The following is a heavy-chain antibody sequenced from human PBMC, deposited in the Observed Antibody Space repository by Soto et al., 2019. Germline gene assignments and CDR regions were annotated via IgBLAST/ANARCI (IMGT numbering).Heavy chain of an antibody. J-gene: IGHJ4*02. CDR2: IYYSGST. V-gene: IGHV4-31*03. D-gene: IGHD6-13*01. Sequence: QVQLQESGPGLVKPSQTLSLTCTVSGGSMSSGGHYWSWIRQHPGKGLEWIGYIYYSGSTYYNPSHKSRVTISVDTSKNQFSLKLSSVTAADTAAYYCARAMLVRGSLPGYFDYWGQGTLVTVSS. CDR3: ARAMLVRGSLPGYFDY. CDR1: GGSMSSGGHY.